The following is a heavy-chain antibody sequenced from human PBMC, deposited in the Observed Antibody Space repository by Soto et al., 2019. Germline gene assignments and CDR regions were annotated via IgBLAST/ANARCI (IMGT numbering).Heavy chain of an antibody. CDR1: GLSLSTSGVG. J-gene: IGHJ6*02. CDR3: AHVLVVVANYGMDV. V-gene: IGHV2-5*02. D-gene: IGHD2-15*01. CDR2: IYWDDDK. Sequence: QITLKESGPTLVKPTQTLTLTCTFSGLSLSTSGVGVGWIRQPPGKALEWLALIYWDDDKRYSPSLTSRLTITKDTYKNQVVHTMTNMDPVDTATYYCAHVLVVVANYGMDVWGQGTTVTVS.